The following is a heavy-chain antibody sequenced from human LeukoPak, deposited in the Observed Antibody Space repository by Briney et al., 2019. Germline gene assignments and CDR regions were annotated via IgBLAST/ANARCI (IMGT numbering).Heavy chain of an antibody. V-gene: IGHV4-4*07. CDR1: GGSISSYY. J-gene: IGHJ5*02. Sequence: SETLSLTCTVSGGSISSYYWSWIRQSAGKGLEWIGRIYTSGSTNYNPSLKSRVTMSVDTSKNQFSLKLSSVTAADTAVYYCARTYYGSRNHNWFDPWGQGTLVTVSS. CDR2: IYTSGST. CDR3: ARTYYGSRNHNWFDP. D-gene: IGHD3-10*01.